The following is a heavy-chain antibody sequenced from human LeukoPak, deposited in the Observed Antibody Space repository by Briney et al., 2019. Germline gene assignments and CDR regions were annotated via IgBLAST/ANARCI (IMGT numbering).Heavy chain of an antibody. D-gene: IGHD2/OR15-2a*01. V-gene: IGHV3-7*01. Sequence: PGGSLRLSCAASGFTFSSYWMSWVRQAPGKGLEWVANIKPDGSGKNYVDSVKGRFTISRDNARNSLFLQMNSLRAEDTAVYYCAREEDNADEYLREDYWGQGTLVTVSS. CDR3: AREEDNADEYLREDY. CDR2: IKPDGSGK. CDR1: GFTFSSYW. J-gene: IGHJ4*02.